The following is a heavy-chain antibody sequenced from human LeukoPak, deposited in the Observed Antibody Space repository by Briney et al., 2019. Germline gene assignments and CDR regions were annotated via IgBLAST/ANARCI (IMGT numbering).Heavy chain of an antibody. D-gene: IGHD2-2*02. CDR3: ARGRYCSSTSCYKAFDI. V-gene: IGHV3-74*01. CDR2: INSDGSST. J-gene: IGHJ3*02. CDR1: GFTFSSYW. Sequence: PGGSLRLSCAASGFTFSSYWMHWVRQAPGKGLVWVSRINSDGSSTSYADSVKGRVTISRDNAKNTLYLQMNSLRAEDTAVYYCARGRYCSSTSCYKAFDIWGQGTKVTVSS.